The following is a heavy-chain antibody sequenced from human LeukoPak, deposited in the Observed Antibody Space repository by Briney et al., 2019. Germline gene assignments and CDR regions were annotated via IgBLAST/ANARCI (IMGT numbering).Heavy chain of an antibody. D-gene: IGHD6-19*01. CDR2: IGGSGGDI. V-gene: IGHV3-23*01. Sequence: PGGSLRLSCAASGFTFSSYAMSWVRQAPGKGLEWVSVIGGSGGDIHYADSVKGRFTISRDNSKNTLYLQMGSLRAEDTAVYYCATDVTAVAGGDYWGQGTLVTVSS. J-gene: IGHJ4*02. CDR3: ATDVTAVAGGDY. CDR1: GFTFSSYA.